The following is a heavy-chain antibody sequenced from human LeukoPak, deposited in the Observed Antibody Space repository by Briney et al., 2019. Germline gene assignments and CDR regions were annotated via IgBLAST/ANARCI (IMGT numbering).Heavy chain of an antibody. Sequence: SETLSLTCAVSGLSISSSNWWSWVRQSPGKGLEWIGEIYHSGNTNYNPSLKSRVTISVDKSKNQFSLKLSSVTAADTAVYYCARGGNDFWSRNWFDPWGQGTLVTVSS. CDR2: IYHSGNT. CDR3: ARGGNDFWSRNWFDP. D-gene: IGHD3-3*01. J-gene: IGHJ5*02. V-gene: IGHV4-4*02. CDR1: GLSISSSNW.